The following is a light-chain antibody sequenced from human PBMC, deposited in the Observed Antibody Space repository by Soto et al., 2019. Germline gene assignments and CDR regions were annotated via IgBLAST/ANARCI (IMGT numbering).Light chain of an antibody. CDR2: GVS. V-gene: IGLV2-14*01. CDR3: ISYTGSSTPYV. J-gene: IGLJ1*01. CDR1: RSDIGSYNY. Sequence: QSALTQPASVSGSPGQSITISCSGTRSDIGSYNYVAWYQQFPGKTPKILIYGVSNRPSGLSSRFSGSTSGNTASLTISGLQDEDEADYHCISYTGSSTPYVFGSGTKVTV.